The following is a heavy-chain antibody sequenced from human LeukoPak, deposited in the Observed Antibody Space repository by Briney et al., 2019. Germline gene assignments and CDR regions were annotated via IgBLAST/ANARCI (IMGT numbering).Heavy chain of an antibody. CDR3: ARFSGFSYGYPYL. Sequence: PSETLSLTCIVSGVSVSSSSFFWGWIRQPPGKGLEWIGSIYYSGSTYYNPSLKSRVTISVDTSKNQFSLKLSSVTAADMAVYYCARFSGFSYGYPYLWGRGTLATVSS. CDR2: IYYSGST. V-gene: IGHV4-39*07. CDR1: GVSVSSSSFF. D-gene: IGHD5-18*01. J-gene: IGHJ5*02.